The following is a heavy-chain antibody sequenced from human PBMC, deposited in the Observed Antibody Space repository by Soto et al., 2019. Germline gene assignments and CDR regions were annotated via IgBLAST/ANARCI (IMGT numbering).Heavy chain of an antibody. Sequence: QLQLQESGPGLVKPSETLSLTCTVSGGSVSSSNYYWGWVRQPPGKGLEWIGSIYYSGNTYYNPSLKSRVTISADTSENQFSLKLSSVTAADTAVFYCARLYWGRYFDLWGRGTLVTVSS. V-gene: IGHV4-39*01. J-gene: IGHJ2*01. CDR3: ARLYWGRYFDL. CDR1: GGSVSSSNYY. CDR2: IYYSGNT. D-gene: IGHD7-27*01.